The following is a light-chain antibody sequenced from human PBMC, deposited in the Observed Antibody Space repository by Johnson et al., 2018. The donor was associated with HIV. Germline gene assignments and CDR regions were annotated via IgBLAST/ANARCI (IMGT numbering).Light chain of an antibody. CDR1: YSNIANNY. V-gene: IGLV1-51*02. CDR2: KDD. CDR3: GTWDSSLSAGGYV. J-gene: IGLJ1*01. Sequence: QSVLTQPPSVSAAPGQKVTISCSGSYSNIANNYVSWYQQLPGAAPKLLIYKDDKRPSGIPDRFSGSKSGTSATLGITGLQPGDEADYYCGTWDSSLSAGGYVFGTGTKVTVL.